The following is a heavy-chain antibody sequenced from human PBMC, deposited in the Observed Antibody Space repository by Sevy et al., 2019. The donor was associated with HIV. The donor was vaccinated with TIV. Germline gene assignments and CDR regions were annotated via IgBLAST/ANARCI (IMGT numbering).Heavy chain of an antibody. CDR2: ISYDGSNK. V-gene: IGHV3-30-3*01. D-gene: IGHD1-26*01. CDR1: GFTFSSYA. Sequence: GGSLRLSCAASGFTFSSYAMHWVRQAPGKGLEWVAVISYDGSNKYYADSVKGRFTISRDNSKNTLYLQMNSLRAEDTAVYYCAMGGSLASAFDIWGQRTMVTVSS. CDR3: AMGGSLASAFDI. J-gene: IGHJ3*02.